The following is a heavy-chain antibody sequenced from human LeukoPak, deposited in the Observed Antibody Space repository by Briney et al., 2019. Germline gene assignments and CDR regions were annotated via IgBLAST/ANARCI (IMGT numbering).Heavy chain of an antibody. CDR3: ASTARSRSFDY. J-gene: IGHJ4*02. CDR1: GGSISSSSYY. D-gene: IGHD1-26*01. CDR2: IYYSGST. V-gene: IGHV4-39*07. Sequence: PSETLSLTCTVSGGSISSSSYYWGWIRQPPGKGLEWIGSIYYSGSTYYNPSLKSRVTISVDTSKNQFSLKLSSVTAADTAVYYCASTARSRSFDYWGQGTLVTVSS.